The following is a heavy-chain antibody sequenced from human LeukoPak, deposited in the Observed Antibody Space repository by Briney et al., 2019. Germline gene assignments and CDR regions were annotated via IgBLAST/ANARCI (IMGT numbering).Heavy chain of an antibody. J-gene: IGHJ5*02. CDR3: ARAGSSWWRRYFDP. CDR1: GGSFSGYY. D-gene: IGHD6-13*01. CDR2: INHSGST. V-gene: IGHV4-34*01. Sequence: SETLSLTCAVYGGSFSGYYWSWIRQPPGKGLEWIGEINHSGSTNYNPSLKSRVTISVDTSKNQFSLKLSSVTAADTAVYYCARAGSSWWRRYFDPWGQGTLVTVSS.